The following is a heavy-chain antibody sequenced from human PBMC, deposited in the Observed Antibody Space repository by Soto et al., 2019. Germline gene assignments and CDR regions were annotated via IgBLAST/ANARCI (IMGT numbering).Heavy chain of an antibody. Sequence: EVQLVESGGGLVKPGGSLRLSCAASGFTFSNAWMNWVRQAPGKGLEWVGRIKSKTDGGTTDYAAPVKGRFTISRDDSKNTLYLQMNSLKTEDTAVYYCTTDQNLSYVWGSCLPTRTDYWGQGTLVTVSS. CDR3: TTDQNLSYVWGSCLPTRTDY. CDR2: IKSKTDGGTT. D-gene: IGHD3-16*01. J-gene: IGHJ4*02. CDR1: GFTFSNAW. V-gene: IGHV3-15*07.